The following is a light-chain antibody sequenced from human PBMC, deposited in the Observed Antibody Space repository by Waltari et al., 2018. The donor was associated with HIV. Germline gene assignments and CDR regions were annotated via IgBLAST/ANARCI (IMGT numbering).Light chain of an antibody. CDR3: QQYGNSLT. J-gene: IGKJ4*01. CDR2: DAS. CDR1: QSVSSNY. Sequence: EIVLTQSPGTLSLSPGERATLSCRASQSVSSNYLAWYQQKPGQAPRLLIYDASSRATGIPDSFSGSGSGTDFTLTISRLEPEDFAVYYCQQYGNSLTFGGGTKVEIK. V-gene: IGKV3-20*01.